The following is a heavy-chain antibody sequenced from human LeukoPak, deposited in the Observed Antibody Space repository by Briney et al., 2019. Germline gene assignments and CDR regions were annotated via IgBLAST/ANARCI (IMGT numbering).Heavy chain of an antibody. V-gene: IGHV6-1*01. J-gene: IGHJ4*02. CDR2: TYYRSKRSH. Sequence: SQTLSLTCAVSAETFSSDSAAWNWIRQSPSRGLEWPARTYYRSKRSHDYAVSVRGRININADTPKNQISLQLDSVTPEDTAVYYGARDLGLGSGDNCFYYFDYWGQGTLVTVSS. D-gene: IGHD2-15*01. CDR1: AETFSSDSAA. CDR3: ARDLGLGSGDNCFYYFDY.